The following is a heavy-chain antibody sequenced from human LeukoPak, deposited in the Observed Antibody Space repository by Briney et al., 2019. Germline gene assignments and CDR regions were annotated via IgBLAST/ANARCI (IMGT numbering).Heavy chain of an antibody. Sequence: GGSLRLSCAASGFTFSSYCMSWVRQAPGKGLEWVANIKQDGSGKYYVDSVKGRFTISRDNAKNSLYLQMNSLRAEDTAVYYCARVPYDSSGYLWIWGQGTLVTVSS. V-gene: IGHV3-7*01. CDR3: ARVPYDSSGYLWI. J-gene: IGHJ4*02. D-gene: IGHD3-22*01. CDR1: GFTFSSYC. CDR2: IKQDGSGK.